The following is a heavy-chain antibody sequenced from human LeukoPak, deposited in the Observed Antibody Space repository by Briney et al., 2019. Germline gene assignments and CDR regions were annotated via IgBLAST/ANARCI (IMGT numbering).Heavy chain of an antibody. J-gene: IGHJ5*02. D-gene: IGHD3-10*01. Sequence: SETLSLTCTVSGGSISSYYWSWIRQPPGKGLEWIGYIYYSGSTNYNPSLKSRVTISVDTSKNQFPLKLSSVTAADTAVYYCARHSWYGSGRDKGWFDPWGQGTLVTVSS. CDR1: GGSISSYY. CDR3: ARHSWYGSGRDKGWFDP. V-gene: IGHV4-59*08. CDR2: IYYSGST.